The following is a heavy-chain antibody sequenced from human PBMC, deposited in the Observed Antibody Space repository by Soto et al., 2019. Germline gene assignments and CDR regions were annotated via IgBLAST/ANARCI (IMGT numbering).Heavy chain of an antibody. J-gene: IGHJ5*02. CDR3: ASGPGSGWYWFDP. Sequence: VQLQQWGAGLLKPSETLSLTCAVYGGSFSSYYWSWIRQPPGKGLEWIAEINHSGSTNYNPSLKSRVTISVDTSKSQFSLRLSSVTAADTAVYYCASGPGSGWYWFDPWGQGTLVTVSS. D-gene: IGHD6-19*01. CDR2: INHSGST. CDR1: GGSFSSYY. V-gene: IGHV4-34*01.